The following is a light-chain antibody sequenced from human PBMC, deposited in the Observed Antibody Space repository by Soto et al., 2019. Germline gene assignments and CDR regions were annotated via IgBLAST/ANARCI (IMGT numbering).Light chain of an antibody. V-gene: IGKV3-11*01. CDR2: AAS. CDR1: QSVSSS. J-gene: IGKJ3*01. Sequence: EIVLTQSPATLSLSPGERATLSCRASQSVSSSLAWYQQKPGQAPRLLVYAASNRATGIPARFSRSGSETDFTLTISSLEPEDFAGYFCQQRSNWPPGGVTFGPGTKVDIK. CDR3: QQRSNWPPGGVT.